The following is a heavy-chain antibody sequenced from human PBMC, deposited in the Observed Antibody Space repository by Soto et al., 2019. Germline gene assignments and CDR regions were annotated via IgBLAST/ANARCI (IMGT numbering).Heavy chain of an antibody. D-gene: IGHD2-15*01. CDR2: IGAADDP. CDR3: ARAYTGRLPRRGDYYYALDV. V-gene: IGHV3-13*05. CDR1: GFFFNNYD. Sequence: QLVESGGGLTQAGGSLRLSCVGSGFFFNNYDMHWVRQVRGKGLEWVSAIGAADDPYYSVSVKGRFIVSRDNAQRSLYLQRNTLRAADRVFFFGARAYTGRLPRRGDYYYALDVWGRGTTVTVSS. J-gene: IGHJ6*02.